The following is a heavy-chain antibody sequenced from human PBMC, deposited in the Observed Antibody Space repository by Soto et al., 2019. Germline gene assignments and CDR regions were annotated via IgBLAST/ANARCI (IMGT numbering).Heavy chain of an antibody. CDR1: GFTFSSYA. CDR3: AKDAVSLDGVWLAHD. D-gene: IGHD5-12*01. CDR2: LYGSGGGI. J-gene: IGHJ4*02. V-gene: IGHV3-23*01. Sequence: PGGSLRLSCAASGFTFSSYAMIWIRQVPGKGLEWVSGLYGSGGGIHYADSVKGRFTISRDNSAYSVYLQMNDLRVEDSAVYYCAKDAVSLDGVWLAHDWGQGTVVTVSS.